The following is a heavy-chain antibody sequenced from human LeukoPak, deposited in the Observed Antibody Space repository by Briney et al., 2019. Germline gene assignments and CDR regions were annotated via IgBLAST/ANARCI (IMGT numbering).Heavy chain of an antibody. CDR2: INPGSGNT. D-gene: IGHD4-11*01. CDR1: GYTLTSYA. J-gene: IGHJ4*02. V-gene: IGHV1-3*01. CDR3: ARGKATVTSFSFDY. Sequence: ASVKVSCKASGYTLTSYAMHWVRQAPGQGLEWMGWINPGSGNTQHSQRFKGRVTITRDTSASTAYMELSSLTSEDTAMYYCARGKATVTSFSFDYWGQGILVTVSS.